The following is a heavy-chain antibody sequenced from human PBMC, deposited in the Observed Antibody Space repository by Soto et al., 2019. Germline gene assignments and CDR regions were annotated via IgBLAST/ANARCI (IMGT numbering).Heavy chain of an antibody. V-gene: IGHV3-23*01. CDR1: GFTFSTYA. CDR3: VKGQSSSWSQTGGMDV. CDR2: IDDSGVST. Sequence: ELQLLESGGGLVQPGGSLRLSCAASGFTFSTYAMSWARQAPGKGLEWVAGIDDSGVSTYYADSVKGRLTISRDNSKNTLYLQMGSLRAEDTAVYYCVKGQSSSWSQTGGMDVWGQGTTVTVSS. D-gene: IGHD2-2*01. J-gene: IGHJ6*02.